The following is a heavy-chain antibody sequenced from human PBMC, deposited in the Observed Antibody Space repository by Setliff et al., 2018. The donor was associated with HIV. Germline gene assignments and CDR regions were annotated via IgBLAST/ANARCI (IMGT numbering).Heavy chain of an antibody. Sequence: GGSLRLSCAASGFSFSNYAMTWVRQAPGKGLEWVSSISGSGDSAYYADSVRGRLTISRDFSNNTLYLQMNGLRAEDTALYYCAKDELFYCGSGNFYYWYFDFWGRGSLVTVSS. J-gene: IGHJ2*01. D-gene: IGHD3-10*01. CDR1: GFSFSNYA. CDR2: ISGSGDSA. CDR3: AKDELFYCGSGNFYYWYFDF. V-gene: IGHV3-23*01.